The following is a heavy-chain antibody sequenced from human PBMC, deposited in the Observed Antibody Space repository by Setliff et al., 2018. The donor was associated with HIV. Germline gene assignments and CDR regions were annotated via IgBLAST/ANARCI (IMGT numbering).Heavy chain of an antibody. CDR2: ISTFNGDT. CDR3: ARDVEHMMDV. Sequence: GASVKVSCKASGYSFINYGINWVRQAPGQGLEWMGWISTFNGDTNFAQKFQGRVSMTTETSTSTAYMELRRLTFDDTAVYYCARDVEHMMDVWGQGTTVTVSS. V-gene: IGHV1-18*01. J-gene: IGHJ6*02. CDR1: GYSFINYG.